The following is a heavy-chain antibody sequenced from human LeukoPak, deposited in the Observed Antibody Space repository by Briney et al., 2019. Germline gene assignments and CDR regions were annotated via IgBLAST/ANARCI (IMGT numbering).Heavy chain of an antibody. CDR1: GFTFSSYW. V-gene: IGHV3-74*01. CDR3: APRVVGSAPFDY. Sequence: PGGSLGLSCAASGFTFSSYWMHWVRQAPGKGLVWVSRINSDGSSTTYADSVKGRFTISRDNAKNTLYLQMNNLRAEDTAVYYCAPRVVGSAPFDYWGQGTLVTVSS. CDR2: INSDGSST. D-gene: IGHD2-15*01. J-gene: IGHJ4*02.